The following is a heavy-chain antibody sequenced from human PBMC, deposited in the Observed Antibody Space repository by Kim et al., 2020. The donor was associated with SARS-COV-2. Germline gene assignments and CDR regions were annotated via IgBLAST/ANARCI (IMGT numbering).Heavy chain of an antibody. V-gene: IGHV3-23*01. J-gene: IGHJ5*02. CDR1: GFTFTSYA. D-gene: IGHD5-12*01. CDR3: ARSKIYSPEPFDP. CDR2: ISGAGDAT. Sequence: GGSLRLSCVASGFTFTSYAMTWVRQAPGKALEWVSVISGAGDATHYADSVKGRFTISSDSSENTVYLQMSRLRVDDTAVYYCARSKIYSPEPFDPWGQGTLVTVSS.